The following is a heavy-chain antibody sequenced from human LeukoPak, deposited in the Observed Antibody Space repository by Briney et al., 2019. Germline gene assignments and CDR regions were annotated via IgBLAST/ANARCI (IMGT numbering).Heavy chain of an antibody. D-gene: IGHD6-13*01. J-gene: IGHJ4*02. Sequence: AGGSLRLSCAASGFTFSSYAMSWVRQAPGKGLEWVSAISSSGGSTYYADSVKGRFTISRDNSKNTLYLQMNSLRAEDTAVYYCAKVGDSSSWYFSGYFDYWGQGTLVTVSS. CDR2: ISSSGGST. CDR1: GFTFSSYA. V-gene: IGHV3-23*01. CDR3: AKVGDSSSWYFSGYFDY.